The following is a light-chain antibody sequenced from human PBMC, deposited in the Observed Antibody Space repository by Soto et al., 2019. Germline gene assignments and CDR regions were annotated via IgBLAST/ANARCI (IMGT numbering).Light chain of an antibody. V-gene: IGKV3-11*01. CDR2: DAS. CDR1: QSVSRY. J-gene: IGKJ5*01. Sequence: IVLTQSPATLSLSPGERATLSCRASQSVSRYLAWYQQKPGQAPRLLIYDASNRATGIPARFSGSGSGTDFTLTITRLEPEDFAVYYCQQYGGSPITFGLGTRLEIK. CDR3: QQYGGSPIT.